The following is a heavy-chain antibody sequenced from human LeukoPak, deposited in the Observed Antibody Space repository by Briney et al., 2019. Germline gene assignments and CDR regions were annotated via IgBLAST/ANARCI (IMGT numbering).Heavy chain of an antibody. J-gene: IGHJ4*02. CDR1: GYTFTRYG. D-gene: IGHD5-12*01. CDR2: ISAYNGNT. V-gene: IGHV1-18*01. Sequence: ASVKVSCKASGYTFTRYGISWVRQAPGQGLEWMGWISAYNGNTNYAQKLQGRVTMTTDTSTSTAYMELRSLRSDDTAVYYCARDREWLLLGGDFDYWGQGTLVTVSS. CDR3: ARDREWLLLGGDFDY.